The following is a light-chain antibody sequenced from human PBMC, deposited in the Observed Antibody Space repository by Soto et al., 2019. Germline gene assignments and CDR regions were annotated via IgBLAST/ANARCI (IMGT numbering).Light chain of an antibody. CDR1: QGVSSY. V-gene: IGKV1-9*01. CDR2: AAS. CDR3: QQYDNWPT. Sequence: DIQLTQSPYFLSASVGDRVTITCRASQGVSSYLAWYQQKPGKAPKLLIYAASTLQSGVPSRFSGSGSGTEFTLTISSLQPEDFAVYYCQQYDNWPTFGQGTRLEIK. J-gene: IGKJ5*01.